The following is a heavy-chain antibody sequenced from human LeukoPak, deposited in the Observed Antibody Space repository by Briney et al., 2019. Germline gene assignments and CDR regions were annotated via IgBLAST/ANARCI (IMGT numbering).Heavy chain of an antibody. J-gene: IGHJ4*02. CDR1: GFTFSSYA. CDR3: AKPNYGDYTIPADY. D-gene: IGHD4-17*01. V-gene: IGHV3-23*01. Sequence: GGSLRLSCAASGFTFSSYAMSWVRQAPGKGLEWVSAISGSGGSTYYADSVKGRFTISRDNPKNTLYLQMNSLRAEDTAVYYCAKPNYGDYTIPADYWGQGTLVTVSS. CDR2: ISGSGGST.